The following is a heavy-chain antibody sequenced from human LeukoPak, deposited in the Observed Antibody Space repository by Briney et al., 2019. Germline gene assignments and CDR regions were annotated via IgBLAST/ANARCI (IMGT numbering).Heavy chain of an antibody. CDR2: IYYSGST. Sequence: PSETLSLTCTVSGGSISSYYWSWIRQPPGKGLEWIGCIYYSGSTNYNPSLKSRVTISVDTSKNQFSLKLSSVTAADTAVYYCARAPGSRYPIDAFDIWGQGTMVTVSS. CDR1: GGSISSYY. D-gene: IGHD1-26*01. CDR3: ARAPGSRYPIDAFDI. V-gene: IGHV4-59*01. J-gene: IGHJ3*02.